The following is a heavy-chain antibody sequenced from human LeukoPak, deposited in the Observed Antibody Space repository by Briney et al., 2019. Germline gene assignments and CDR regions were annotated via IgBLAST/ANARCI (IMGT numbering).Heavy chain of an antibody. CDR3: AREDPNCSSTSCYP. Sequence: ASVKVSCKASGYTFPSYYMHWVRQAPGQGLEWMGVINPSGGNTNSAQKFQGRVTMTRDTSTRTVYMELSSLRSEDTAVYYCAREDPNCSSTSCYPWGQGTLVTVSS. J-gene: IGHJ4*02. CDR1: GYTFPSYY. V-gene: IGHV1-46*01. D-gene: IGHD2-2*01. CDR2: INPSGGNT.